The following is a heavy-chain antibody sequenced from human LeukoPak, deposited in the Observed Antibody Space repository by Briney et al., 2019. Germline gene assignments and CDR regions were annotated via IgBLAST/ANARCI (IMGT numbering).Heavy chain of an antibody. V-gene: IGHV1-69*13. Sequence: ASVKVSCKASGCTFSSYAISWVRQAPGQGLEWMGGIIPIFGTANYAQKFQGRVTITADESTSTAYMELSSLRSEDTAVYYCARPSTYYYDSSGYNYYYYYMDVWGKGTTVTDSS. CDR3: ARPSTYYYDSSGYNYYYYYMDV. D-gene: IGHD3-22*01. J-gene: IGHJ6*03. CDR1: GCTFSSYA. CDR2: IIPIFGTA.